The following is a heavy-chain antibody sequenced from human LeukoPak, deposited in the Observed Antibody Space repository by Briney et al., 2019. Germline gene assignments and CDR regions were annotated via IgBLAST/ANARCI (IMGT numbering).Heavy chain of an antibody. CDR3: AKDPLRVPAAMKYYYYYYGMDV. Sequence: PGRFLRLSCAASGFTFSSYAMHWVRQAPGKGLEWVAVISYDGSNKYYADSVKGRFTISRDNSKNTLYLQMNSLRAEDTAVYYCAKDPLRVPAAMKYYYYYYGMDVWGQGTTVTVSS. CDR1: GFTFSSYA. V-gene: IGHV3-30*18. D-gene: IGHD2-2*01. J-gene: IGHJ6*02. CDR2: ISYDGSNK.